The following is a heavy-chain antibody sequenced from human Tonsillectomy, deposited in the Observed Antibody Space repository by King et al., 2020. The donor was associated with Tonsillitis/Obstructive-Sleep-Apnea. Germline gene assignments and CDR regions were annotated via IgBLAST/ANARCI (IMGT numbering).Heavy chain of an antibody. J-gene: IGHJ4*02. CDR2: INHSCGST. CDR1: GYTFTSYY. V-gene: IGHV1-46*01. CDR3: ARDGSVATRPLDY. D-gene: IGHD6-6*01. Sequence: VQLVDSGADVKKPGASVKVAWNASGYTFTSYYIHWVRQAPAQGLEWMGIINHSCGSTSYAQKFQVRVTMTRDTSTSTVYMELSSLRSEETAVYYCARDGSVATRPLDYWGQGTLVTVSS.